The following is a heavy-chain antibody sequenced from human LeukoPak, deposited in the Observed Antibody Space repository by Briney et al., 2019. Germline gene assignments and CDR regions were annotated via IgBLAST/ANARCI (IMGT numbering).Heavy chain of an antibody. J-gene: IGHJ4*02. CDR3: ARGLRLGELSSVY. V-gene: IGHV1-2*02. Sequence: GASVKVSCKASGYTFTGYYMHWVRQAPGQGLEWMGWINPNSGGTNYAQKFQGRVTMTRDMSTSTVYMELSSLRSEDTAVYYCARGLRLGELSSVYWGQGTLVTVSS. D-gene: IGHD3-16*02. CDR2: INPNSGGT. CDR1: GYTFTGYY.